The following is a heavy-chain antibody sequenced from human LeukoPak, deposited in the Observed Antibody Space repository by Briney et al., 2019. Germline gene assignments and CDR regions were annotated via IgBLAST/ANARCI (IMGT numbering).Heavy chain of an antibody. Sequence: GGSLRLSCAASGFTFSSYAMHWVRQAPGKGLEWVSVIYSGGSTYYADSVKGRFTISRDNSKNTLYLQMNSLRAEDTAVYYCARGGFVVVPAATVNYGMDVWGQGTTVTVSS. CDR2: IYSGGST. J-gene: IGHJ6*02. D-gene: IGHD2-2*01. CDR1: GFTFSSYA. V-gene: IGHV3-53*01. CDR3: ARGGFVVVPAATVNYGMDV.